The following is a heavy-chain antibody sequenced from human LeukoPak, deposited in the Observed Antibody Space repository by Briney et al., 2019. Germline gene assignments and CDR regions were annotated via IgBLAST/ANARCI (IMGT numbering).Heavy chain of an antibody. J-gene: IGHJ4*02. CDR3: ASSRRELERPRGFDY. Sequence: SETLSLTCAVSGGSISSCGHSWSWIRQPPGKGLEWIGYIYHSGSTYYNPSLKSRVIISVDRSKNQFSLKLSSVTAADTAVYYCASSRRELERPRGFDYWGQGTLVTVSS. CDR1: GGSISSCGHS. D-gene: IGHD1-1*01. V-gene: IGHV4-30-2*01. CDR2: IYHSGST.